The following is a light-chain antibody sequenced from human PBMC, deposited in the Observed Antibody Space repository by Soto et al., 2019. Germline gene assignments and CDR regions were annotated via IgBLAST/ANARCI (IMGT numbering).Light chain of an antibody. J-gene: IGLJ2*01. CDR1: SSDVGAFNY. Sequence: QSALTQPASVSGSPGQSITISCTGTSSDVGAFNYVSWYQHHPGKAPKLMIYDVNNRPSGVSNRFSGSKSGNTASLTISGLQAEDEADYYCTSYTSRSNLVFGGGPTLTAL. CDR2: DVN. V-gene: IGLV2-14*03. CDR3: TSYTSRSNLV.